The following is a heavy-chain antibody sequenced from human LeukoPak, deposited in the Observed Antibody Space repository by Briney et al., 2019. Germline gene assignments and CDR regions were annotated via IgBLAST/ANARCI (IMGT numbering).Heavy chain of an antibody. Sequence: GGSLRLSCVGSGFTFRSHAMSWVRQAPEKGLEFVSGIYENGGTTYYADSVKGRFSISRDNAKNSLLLQMNSLRAEDTAVYYCARGNNYYGLWGQGTLVTVSS. D-gene: IGHD1/OR15-1a*01. J-gene: IGHJ1*01. CDR3: ARGNNYYGL. V-gene: IGHV3-23*01. CDR1: GFTFRSHA. CDR2: IYENGGTT.